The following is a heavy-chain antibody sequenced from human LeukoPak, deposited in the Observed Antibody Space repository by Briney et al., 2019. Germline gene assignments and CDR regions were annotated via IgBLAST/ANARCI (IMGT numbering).Heavy chain of an antibody. Sequence: PGGSLRLSCAASGFTFNNYAMSWVRQAPGKGLEWVSAISGSDGSTYYADSVKGRFTISRDNSKNTLYLQMNSLRAEDTAVYYCAKPYDSSGYYYIDYWGQGTLVTVSS. J-gene: IGHJ4*02. V-gene: IGHV3-23*01. D-gene: IGHD3-22*01. CDR2: ISGSDGST. CDR3: AKPYDSSGYYYIDY. CDR1: GFTFNNYA.